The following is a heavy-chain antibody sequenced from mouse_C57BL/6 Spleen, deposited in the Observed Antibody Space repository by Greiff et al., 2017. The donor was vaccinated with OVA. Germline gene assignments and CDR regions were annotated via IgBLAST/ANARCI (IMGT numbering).Heavy chain of an antibody. J-gene: IGHJ3*01. CDR2: ISGGGGNT. Sequence: EVKLMESGGGLVKPGGSLKLSCAASGFTFSSYTMSWVRQTPEKRLEWVATISGGGGNTYYPDSVKGRFTISRDNAKNTLYLQMSSLRSEDTALYYCARLGGYLSSWFAYWGQGTLVTVSA. V-gene: IGHV5-9*01. CDR3: ARLGGYLSSWFAY. D-gene: IGHD2-2*01. CDR1: GFTFSSYT.